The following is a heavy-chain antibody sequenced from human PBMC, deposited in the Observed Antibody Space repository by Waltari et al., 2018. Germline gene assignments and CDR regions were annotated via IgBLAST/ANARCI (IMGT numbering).Heavy chain of an antibody. CDR3: ASGRAVAGTEFDY. CDR2: INHSGST. Sequence: QVQLQQWGAGLLKPSETLSLTCAVNGGSFRGYYWRWIRPPPGKGLEWSGEINHSGSTNYNPSLKGRVTISVDTSKNQFSLKLSSVTAADTAVYYCASGRAVAGTEFDYWGQGTLVTVSS. D-gene: IGHD6-19*01. J-gene: IGHJ4*02. CDR1: GGSFRGYY. V-gene: IGHV4-34*01.